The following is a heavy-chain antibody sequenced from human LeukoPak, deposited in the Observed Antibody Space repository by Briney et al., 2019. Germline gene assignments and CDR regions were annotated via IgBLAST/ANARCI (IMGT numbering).Heavy chain of an antibody. CDR3: ARGRFHCSSTSCYVNWFDP. J-gene: IGHJ5*02. CDR1: GYTFTSYG. V-gene: IGHV1-18*01. D-gene: IGHD2-2*01. CDR2: ISAYNGNT. Sequence: ASVKVSCKASGYTFTSYGISWVRQAPGQGLEWMGWISAYNGNTNYAQKLQGRVTMTTDTSTSTAYLELRSLRSDDTAVYYCARGRFHCSSTSCYVNWFDPWVQGTLVTVSS.